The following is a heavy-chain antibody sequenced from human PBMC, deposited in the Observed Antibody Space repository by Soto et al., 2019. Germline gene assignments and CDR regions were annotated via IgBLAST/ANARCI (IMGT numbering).Heavy chain of an antibody. J-gene: IGHJ6*02. CDR2: ISSSSSYI. CDR3: ASRAYYDSSGPRRSGMDV. D-gene: IGHD3-22*01. Sequence: PGVSLRLSCAASGFTFSSYSMNWVRPAPGKGLEWVSSISSSSSYIYYADSVKGRFTISRDNAKNSLYLQMNSLRAEDTAVYYSASRAYYDSSGPRRSGMDVWGQGTTVTVSS. V-gene: IGHV3-21*01. CDR1: GFTFSSYS.